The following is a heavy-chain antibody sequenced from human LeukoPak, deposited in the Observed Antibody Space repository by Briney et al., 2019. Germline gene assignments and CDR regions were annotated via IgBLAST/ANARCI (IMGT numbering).Heavy chain of an antibody. V-gene: IGHV4-39*07. CDR3: AKYTSGWGRGAFDI. Sequence: SETLSLTCTVSGGSISSSSYYWGWIRQPPGKGLEWIGSIYYSGSTYYNPSLKSRVTISVDTSKNQFSLKLSSVTAADTAVYYCAKYTSGWGRGAFDIWGQGTMVTVSS. J-gene: IGHJ3*02. CDR2: IYYSGST. D-gene: IGHD6-19*01. CDR1: GGSISSSSYY.